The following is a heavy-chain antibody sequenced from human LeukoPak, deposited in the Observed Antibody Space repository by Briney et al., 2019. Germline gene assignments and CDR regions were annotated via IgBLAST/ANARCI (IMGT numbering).Heavy chain of an antibody. CDR2: IYYSGST. D-gene: IGHD3-10*01. Sequence: PSEPLSLTCTVSGGSISSGDYYWSWIRQPPGKGLEWIGYIYYSGSTYYNPSLKSRVTISVDTSKNQFSLKLSSVTAADTAVYYCARVSMVRGVTFDYWGQGTLVTVSS. J-gene: IGHJ4*02. CDR1: GGSISSGDYY. CDR3: ARVSMVRGVTFDY. V-gene: IGHV4-30-4*01.